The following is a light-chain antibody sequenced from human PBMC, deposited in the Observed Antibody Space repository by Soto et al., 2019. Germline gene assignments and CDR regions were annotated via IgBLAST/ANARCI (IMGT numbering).Light chain of an antibody. CDR3: QSYDSSLIVYV. Sequence: QSVLTQPPSVSGAPGQRVTISCTGSSSNIGAGYDVHWYQQIPGTAPKLLIYGNSNRPSGVPDRFSGSKSGTSASLAITGLQAEDEADYYCQSYDSSLIVYVFGTGTKLTVL. V-gene: IGLV1-40*01. CDR2: GNS. J-gene: IGLJ1*01. CDR1: SSNIGAGYD.